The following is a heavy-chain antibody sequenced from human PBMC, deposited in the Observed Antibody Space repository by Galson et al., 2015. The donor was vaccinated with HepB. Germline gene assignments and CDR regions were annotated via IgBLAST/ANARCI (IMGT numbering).Heavy chain of an antibody. CDR2: IYNGDNT. CDR3: ARDPGEYVAEFYFDS. CDR1: GFIVTKNY. V-gene: IGHV3-66*02. D-gene: IGHD2/OR15-2a*01. Sequence: SLRLSCAASGFIVTKNYMNWVRQAPGKGLEWVSTIYNGDNTYYAASVKGRFTVSRDKSKNTMFLQMNSLRTEDTAVYFCARDPGEYVAEFYFDSWGQGTLVTVSS. J-gene: IGHJ4*02.